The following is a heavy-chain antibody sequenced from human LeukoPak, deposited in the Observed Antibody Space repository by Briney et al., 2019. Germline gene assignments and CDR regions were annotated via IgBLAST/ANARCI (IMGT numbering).Heavy chain of an antibody. V-gene: IGHV4-38-2*02. CDR3: ARGYISWNYLGYYYYYMDV. D-gene: IGHD1-7*01. CDR2: IYHSGST. CDR1: GYSISSGYY. Sequence: SETLSLTCTVSGYSISSGYYWGWIRQPPGKGLEWIGSIYHSGSTYYNPSLKSRVTISVDTSKNQFSLRLTSVTAADTAVYYCARGYISWNYLGYYYYYMDVWGKGTTVTVSS. J-gene: IGHJ6*03.